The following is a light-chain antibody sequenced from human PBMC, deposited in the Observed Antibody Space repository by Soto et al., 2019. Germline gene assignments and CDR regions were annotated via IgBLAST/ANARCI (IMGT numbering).Light chain of an antibody. J-gene: IGKJ1*01. Sequence: DIVMTQSPDSLAVSLGERATINCKSSQSVLYSSNNKNYLAWYQQKAGQPPKLLIYWASTRESGVPDRFSGSGSGTDFTLTISSLQAEDVAVYYCQQHYNTPWTFAQGTKVEI. CDR2: WAS. CDR3: QQHYNTPWT. CDR1: QSVLYSSNNKNY. V-gene: IGKV4-1*01.